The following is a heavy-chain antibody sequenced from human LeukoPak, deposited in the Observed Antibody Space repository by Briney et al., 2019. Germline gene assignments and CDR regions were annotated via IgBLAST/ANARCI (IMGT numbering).Heavy chain of an antibody. CDR1: GFTFSGFW. Sequence: GGSLRLSCAVSGFTFSGFWMSWSRQAPGKGLEWVASINSDGSEGYYADVVKGRFTISRDNAKNTLYLQMNSLRVEDTAVYYCARDPRNVGLAPWGQGTLVTVSS. CDR2: INSDGSEG. J-gene: IGHJ5*02. V-gene: IGHV3-7*01. CDR3: ARDPRNVGLAP. D-gene: IGHD2-15*01.